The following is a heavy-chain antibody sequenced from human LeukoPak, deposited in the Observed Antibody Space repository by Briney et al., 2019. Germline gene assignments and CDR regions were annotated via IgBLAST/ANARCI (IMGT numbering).Heavy chain of an antibody. CDR1: GFTFSLYA. Sequence: GGSLRLSCAASGFTFSLYAVSWVRQAPGKGLEWVSSISSRSDLTYYGDSVEGRFTVSRDNSKNTLYLHMSSLRAEDTAIYYCAKDRPNYYESSGHYYRRDSDYWGQGTLVTVSS. CDR2: ISSRSDLT. J-gene: IGHJ4*02. V-gene: IGHV3-23*01. D-gene: IGHD3-22*01. CDR3: AKDRPNYYESSGHYYRRDSDY.